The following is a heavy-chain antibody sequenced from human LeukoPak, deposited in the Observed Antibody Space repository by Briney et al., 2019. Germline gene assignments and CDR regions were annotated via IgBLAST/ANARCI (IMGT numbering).Heavy chain of an antibody. J-gene: IGHJ4*02. CDR1: GGSISSYF. V-gene: IGHV4-59*08. CDR2: ICYSGST. Sequence: PSETLSLTCTVSGGSISSYFWSWIRQPPGKGLEWIGYICYSGSTNYNPSLKSRVTISVDTSENQFSLKLSSVTAADTAVYYCARYVVYGSGKYYFDYWGQGTLVTVSS. CDR3: ARYVVYGSGKYYFDY. D-gene: IGHD3-10*01.